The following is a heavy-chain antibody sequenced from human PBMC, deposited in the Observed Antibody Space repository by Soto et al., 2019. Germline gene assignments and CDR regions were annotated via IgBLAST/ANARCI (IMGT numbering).Heavy chain of an antibody. Sequence: SGPTLVNPTQTLTLTCTFSGFSLSNRGEGVAWIRQPPGKALEWLAIIHWDGDERYSPSLKSRLTIAKDTSKNQVVLTMTNVDPVDTATYFCAHSPYDSSDYYGGPDYWGQGTLVTVSS. J-gene: IGHJ4*02. CDR1: GFSLSNRGEG. CDR2: IHWDGDE. V-gene: IGHV2-5*02. D-gene: IGHD3-22*01. CDR3: AHSPYDSSDYYGGPDY.